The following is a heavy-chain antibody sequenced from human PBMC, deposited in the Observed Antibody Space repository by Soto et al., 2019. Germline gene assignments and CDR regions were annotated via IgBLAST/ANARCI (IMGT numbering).Heavy chain of an antibody. V-gene: IGHV1-69*13. Sequence: SVKVSCKASGGTSSSYAISWVRQAPGQGLEWMGGIIPIFGTANYAQKFQGRVTITADESTSTACMELSSLRSEDTAVYYCARDPFGSSIVDYYYGMEVWGQGTTVTVSS. CDR1: GGTSSSYA. CDR2: IIPIFGTA. J-gene: IGHJ6*02. CDR3: ARDPFGSSIVDYYYGMEV. D-gene: IGHD2-2*01.